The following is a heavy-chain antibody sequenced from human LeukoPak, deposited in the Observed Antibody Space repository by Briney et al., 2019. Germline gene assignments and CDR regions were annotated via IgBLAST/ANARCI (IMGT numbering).Heavy chain of an antibody. CDR1: GFTFSSYS. Sequence: GGSLRLSCAASGFTFSSYSMNWVRQAPGKGLEWVSSISSSSSYICYADSVKGRFTISRDNAKNSLYLQMNSLRAEDTAVYYCARARTVVPAARVGAFDIWGQGTMVTVSS. CDR3: ARARTVVPAARVGAFDI. J-gene: IGHJ3*02. CDR2: ISSSSSYI. V-gene: IGHV3-21*01. D-gene: IGHD2-2*01.